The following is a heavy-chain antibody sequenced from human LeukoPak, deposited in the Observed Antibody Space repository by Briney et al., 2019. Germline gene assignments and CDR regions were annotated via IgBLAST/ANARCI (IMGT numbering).Heavy chain of an antibody. J-gene: IGHJ4*02. D-gene: IGHD2/OR15-2a*01. CDR1: GGSISSSTDY. Sequence: SETLSLTCTVSGGSISSSTDYWGWIRQPPGKGLEWIGSIYYSGSTYYNPSLTSRVTISGDTSKNQFSLKLSSVTAADTAVYYCAGSYYLLIFQFDSWGQGALVTVSS. CDR3: AGSYYLLIFQFDS. V-gene: IGHV4-39*07. CDR2: IYYSGST.